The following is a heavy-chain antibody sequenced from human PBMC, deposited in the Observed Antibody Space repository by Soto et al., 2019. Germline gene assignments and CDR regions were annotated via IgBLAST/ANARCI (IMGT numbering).Heavy chain of an antibody. Sequence: QVQLVQSGAEVKKPGSSVKVSCKASGDTFRTYAISWVRQAPGQGLEWMGGIIPILDTANHAQKVQGRVTITADESTSTAYMELSSLRSEDTAVYYCARDGLVSSSGYYPRYWGQGTLVTVSS. J-gene: IGHJ4*02. CDR1: GDTFRTYA. V-gene: IGHV1-69*12. CDR2: IIPILDTA. CDR3: ARDGLVSSSGYYPRY. D-gene: IGHD3-22*01.